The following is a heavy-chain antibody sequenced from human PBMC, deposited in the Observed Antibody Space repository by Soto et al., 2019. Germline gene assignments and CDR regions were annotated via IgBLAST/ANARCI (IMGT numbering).Heavy chain of an antibody. CDR3: AKDKGVFNWATSYFDY. J-gene: IGHJ4*02. V-gene: IGHV3-30*18. D-gene: IGHD1-1*01. CDR1: GFTFSNYA. CDR2: TSYDGNNE. Sequence: GGSLRLSCAASGFTFSNYAMHWVRQAPGKGLEWVALTSYDGNNEYYTDSVKGRFTISGDNSKNMLFLQMNSPRPEDTAVYYCAKDKGVFNWATSYFDYWGQGALVTVSS.